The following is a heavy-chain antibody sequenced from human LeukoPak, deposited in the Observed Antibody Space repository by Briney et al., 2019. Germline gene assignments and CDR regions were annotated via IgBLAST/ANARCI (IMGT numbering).Heavy chain of an antibody. D-gene: IGHD1-1*01. J-gene: IGHJ4*02. CDR1: GFTFDTYA. Sequence: GGSLRLSCAASGFTFDTYAMHWVRQAPGEGLEWMAIIWYDGSKKEYADSVKGRFTISRDKDKSTLYRQMNSLRAEDTAVYYCATHWHWGQGTLVTVSS. CDR3: ATHWH. V-gene: IGHV3-33*01. CDR2: IWYDGSKK.